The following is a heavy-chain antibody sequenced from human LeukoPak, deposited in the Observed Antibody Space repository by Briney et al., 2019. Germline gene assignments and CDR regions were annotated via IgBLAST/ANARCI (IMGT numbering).Heavy chain of an antibody. CDR3: AREATTDWFDP. J-gene: IGHJ5*02. V-gene: IGHV4-59*12. CDR1: GGSISSYY. D-gene: IGHD4-17*01. Sequence: SETLSLTCTVSGGSISSYYWSWIRQPPGKGLEWIGYIYYSGSSNYNPSLESRVTISVDTSKNQFSLKLSSVTAADTAVYYCAREATTDWFDPWGQGTLVTVSS. CDR2: IYYSGSS.